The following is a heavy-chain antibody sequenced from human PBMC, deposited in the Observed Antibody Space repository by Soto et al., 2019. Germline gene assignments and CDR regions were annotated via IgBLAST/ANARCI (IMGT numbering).Heavy chain of an antibody. CDR1: GFTVSSNY. CDR2: IYSGGST. CDR3: AREGMTTVASDAFDI. Sequence: EVQLVETGGGLIQPGGSLRLSCAASGFTVSSNYMSWVRQAPGKGLEWGSVIYSGGSTYYADSVKGRFTISRDNSKNTLYLQMNSLRAEDTAVYYCAREGMTTVASDAFDIWGQGTMVTVSS. D-gene: IGHD4-17*01. V-gene: IGHV3-53*02. J-gene: IGHJ3*02.